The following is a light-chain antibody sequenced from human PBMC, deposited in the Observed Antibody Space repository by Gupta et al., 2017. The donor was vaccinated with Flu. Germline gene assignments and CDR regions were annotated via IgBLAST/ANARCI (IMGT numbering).Light chain of an antibody. CDR1: SSDIGGYKY. Sequence: SAMTQPASVSGSPGQSITISCTGTSSDIGGYKYVSWYQQHPGKAPKVMIFDVSNRPSGVSNRFSGSKSANTASLTISGFQAEDEADYYCSSYTSDTTWVFGGGTKLTVL. CDR3: SSYTSDTTWV. V-gene: IGLV2-14*03. J-gene: IGLJ3*02. CDR2: DVS.